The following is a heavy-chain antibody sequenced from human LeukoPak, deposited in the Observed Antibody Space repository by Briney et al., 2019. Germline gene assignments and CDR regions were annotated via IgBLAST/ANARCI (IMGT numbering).Heavy chain of an antibody. V-gene: IGHV1-2*02. J-gene: IGHJ4*02. CDR2: INPNSGGT. D-gene: IGHD5-24*01. Sequence: GASVKVSCKASGYTFTGYYMHWVRQAPGQGLEWMGWINPNSGGTNCAQKFQGRVTMTRDTSISTVYMELSRLRSDDTAVYYCARDRDGDGYNSPLDYWGQGTLVTVSS. CDR1: GYTFTGYY. CDR3: ARDRDGDGYNSPLDY.